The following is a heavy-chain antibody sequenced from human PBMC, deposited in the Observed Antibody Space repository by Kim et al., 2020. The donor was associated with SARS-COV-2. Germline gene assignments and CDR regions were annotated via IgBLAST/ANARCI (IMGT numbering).Heavy chain of an antibody. CDR1: GFTFSSYA. CDR2: ISGSGGST. Sequence: GGSLRLSCAASGFTFSSYAMSWVRQAPGKGLEWVSAISGSGGSTYYADSVKGRFTISRDNSKNTLYLQMNSLRAEDTAVYYCAKASEGGYYDSSAPEGYWGQGTLSPSPQ. CDR3: AKASEGGYYDSSAPEGY. V-gene: IGHV3-23*01. D-gene: IGHD3-22*01. J-gene: IGHJ4*02.